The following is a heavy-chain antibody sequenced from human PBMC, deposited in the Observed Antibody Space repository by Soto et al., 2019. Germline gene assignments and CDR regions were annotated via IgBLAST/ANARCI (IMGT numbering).Heavy chain of an antibody. CDR3: ATGNSSGLFFDY. CDR2: MYHGGTT. Sequence: SETLSLTCSVSGGSISSGSYYWGWIRQTPGRGLEWIASMYHGGTTYSNPSLKSRVTISLDTSKNQFSLKLSSVTAADTAVYYCATGNSSGLFFDYWGQGTLVTVSS. J-gene: IGHJ4*02. V-gene: IGHV4-39*07. D-gene: IGHD6-19*01. CDR1: GGSISSGSYY.